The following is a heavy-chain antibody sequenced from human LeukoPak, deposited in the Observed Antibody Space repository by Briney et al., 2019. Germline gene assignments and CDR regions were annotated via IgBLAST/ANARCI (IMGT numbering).Heavy chain of an antibody. CDR3: ARGPLSYTSEWPWNFDY. D-gene: IGHD6-25*01. CDR2: ISSDGGTT. J-gene: IGHJ4*02. Sequence: PGGSLRLSCAASGFTFNSYPMHWVRQAPGKGLEFLSAISSDGGTTYYPDSVKGRFTISRDNSENTVYLQMGSLRTEDMAVYYCARGPLSYTSEWPWNFDYWGQGTLVTVSS. V-gene: IGHV3-64*02. CDR1: GFTFNSYP.